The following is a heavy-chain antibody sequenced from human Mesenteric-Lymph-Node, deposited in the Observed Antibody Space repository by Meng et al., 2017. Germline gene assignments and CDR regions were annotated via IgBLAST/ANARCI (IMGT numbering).Heavy chain of an antibody. J-gene: IGHJ5*02. CDR2: IHHSGST. Sequence: GSLRLSCSVSGYSIRSGYYWGWIRQPPGKGLEWIGSIHHSGSTYYKSSLKTRVTISVDTSKNQFSLKLSSVTAADTAVYYCAREVGYYDILTGYYLDWFDPWGQGTLVTVSS. CDR3: AREVGYYDILTGYYLDWFDP. D-gene: IGHD3-9*01. CDR1: GYSIRSGYY. V-gene: IGHV4-38-2*02.